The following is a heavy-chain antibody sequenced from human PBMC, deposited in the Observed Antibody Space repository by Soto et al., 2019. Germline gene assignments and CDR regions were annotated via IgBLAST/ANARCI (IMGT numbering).Heavy chain of an antibody. CDR2: IYYSGST. CDR3: ARVQGHFWSDYNS. CDR1: GGSINSADYY. D-gene: IGHD3-3*02. Sequence: QVQLQESGPGLVKPSQTLSLICTVSGGSINSADYYWTWIRQPPGKGLEWIGYIYYSGSTSYNPSLKCRVTMSIDTSKNHFSLKLSSVTAAETAVYYCARVQGHFWSDYNSWGQGTLVTVSS. J-gene: IGHJ5*02. V-gene: IGHV4-30-4*01.